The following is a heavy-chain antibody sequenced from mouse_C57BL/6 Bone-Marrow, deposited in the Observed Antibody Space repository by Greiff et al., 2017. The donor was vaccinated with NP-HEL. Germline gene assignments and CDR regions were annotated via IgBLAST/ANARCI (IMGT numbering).Heavy chain of an antibody. CDR1: GYTFTSYW. CDR3: AREGLGRYFDV. Sequence: QVQLKQPGAELVKPGASVKLSCKASGYTFTSYWMHWVKQRPGQGLEWIGMIHPNSGSTNYNEKFKSKATLTVDKSSSTAYMQLSSLTSEDSAVYYCAREGLGRYFDVWGTGTTVTVSS. CDR2: IHPNSGST. V-gene: IGHV1-64*01. J-gene: IGHJ1*03. D-gene: IGHD4-1*01.